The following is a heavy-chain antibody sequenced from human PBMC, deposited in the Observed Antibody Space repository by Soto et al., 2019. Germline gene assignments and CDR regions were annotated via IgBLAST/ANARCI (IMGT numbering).Heavy chain of an antibody. Sequence: QLQLQESGPGLVKPSETLSLTCIVSGGSLSSTSYYWAWVRLPPGKGLEWIGSINYRGTTYYNPSLKSRLTLSVDTSKNQFSLKLNSVTAADTAVYYCARLNETYLRYFDYWGQGTLVTVSS. CDR1: GGSLSSTSYY. J-gene: IGHJ4*02. V-gene: IGHV4-39*01. CDR3: ARLNETYLRYFDY. CDR2: INYRGTT.